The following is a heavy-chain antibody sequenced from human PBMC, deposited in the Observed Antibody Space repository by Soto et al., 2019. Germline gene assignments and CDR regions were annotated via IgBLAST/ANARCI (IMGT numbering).Heavy chain of an antibody. J-gene: IGHJ6*02. Sequence: SVKVSCKASGYTFTVYYMHGVRQAPGQGRDGMGWINPNSGGTNYAQKFQGRVTMTRDTSISTAYMELSRLRSDDTAVYYCARVEYYDFWSGYYTGINYYGMDVWGQGTTVTVSS. CDR2: INPNSGGT. D-gene: IGHD3-3*01. CDR3: ARVEYYDFWSGYYTGINYYGMDV. V-gene: IGHV1-2*02. CDR1: GYTFTVYY.